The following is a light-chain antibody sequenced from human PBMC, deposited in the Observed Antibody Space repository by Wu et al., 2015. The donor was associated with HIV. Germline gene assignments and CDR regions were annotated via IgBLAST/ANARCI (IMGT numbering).Light chain of an antibody. CDR2: GAS. CDR1: QSVSSNY. Sequence: DIVLTQSPGTLSLSPGERATLSCRASQSVSSNYLAWYQQKPGQAPRLLIYGASGRATGIPDRFSGSGSGTDFTLIISRLEPEDFAVYYCQQYGSSPYRFGQGTKLEIK. CDR3: QQYGSSPYR. V-gene: IGKV3-20*01. J-gene: IGKJ2*03.